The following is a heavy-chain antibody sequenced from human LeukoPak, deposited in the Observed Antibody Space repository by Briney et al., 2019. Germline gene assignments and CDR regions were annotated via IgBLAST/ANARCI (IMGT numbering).Heavy chain of an antibody. CDR2: INPTGGST. V-gene: IGHV1-46*01. CDR1: GYTFPSYF. Sequence: GASVTVSCKASGYTFPSYFMHWVRQAPGQGLEWMGIINPTGGSTTYAQKFQGRVTMTRDTSTSTVHMELSGLRSEDTAVYYCARDQEGFDYWGQGTLVTVSS. CDR3: ARDQEGFDY. J-gene: IGHJ4*02.